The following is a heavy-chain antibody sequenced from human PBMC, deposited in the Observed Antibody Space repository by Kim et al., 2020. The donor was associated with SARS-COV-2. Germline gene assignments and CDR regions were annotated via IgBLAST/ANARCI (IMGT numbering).Heavy chain of an antibody. V-gene: IGHV3-30*02. D-gene: IGHD6-13*01. J-gene: IGHJ4*02. CDR3: AKDIRVEAADLTL. Sequence: FGDSVKGRFTISRDNSKNTLSLQMNSRSDEDTAVYYCAKDIRVEAADLTLWGQGTLVIVSS.